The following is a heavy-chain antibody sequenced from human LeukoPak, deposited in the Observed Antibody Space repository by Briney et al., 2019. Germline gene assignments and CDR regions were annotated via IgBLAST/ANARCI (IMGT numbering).Heavy chain of an antibody. Sequence: GASVKVSCKAAAYTFTTYDINWVRQATGQGLEWMGWMNPNSGNTDYAQKFQGRVTMTRNTSITTAFMELNNLRSEDTAVYYCARGPPEHPQGYWGQGTLVTVSS. D-gene: IGHD1-14*01. CDR3: ARGPPEHPQGY. CDR2: MNPNSGNT. V-gene: IGHV1-8*01. J-gene: IGHJ4*02. CDR1: AYTFTTYD.